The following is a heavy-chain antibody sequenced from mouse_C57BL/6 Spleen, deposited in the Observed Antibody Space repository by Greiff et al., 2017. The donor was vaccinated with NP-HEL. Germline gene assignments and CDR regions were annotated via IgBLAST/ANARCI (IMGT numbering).Heavy chain of an antibody. CDR1: GFTFSSYG. Sequence: DVQLVESGGDLVKPGGSLKLSCAASGFTFSSYGMSWVRQTPDKRLEWVATISSGGSYTYYPDSVKGRFTISRDNAKNTLYLQMSSFKSEDTAMYYCARTYYYGSSYWFAYWGQGTLVTVSA. D-gene: IGHD1-1*01. CDR2: ISSGGSYT. J-gene: IGHJ3*01. CDR3: ARTYYYGSSYWFAY. V-gene: IGHV5-6*01.